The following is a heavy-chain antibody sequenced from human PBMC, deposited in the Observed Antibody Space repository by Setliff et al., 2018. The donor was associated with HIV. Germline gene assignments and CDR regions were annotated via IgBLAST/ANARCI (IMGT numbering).Heavy chain of an antibody. D-gene: IGHD2-21*01. CDR3: TTGTRLVD. CDR1: GFTFSSFV. J-gene: IGHJ4*02. V-gene: IGHV3-15*01. CDR2: IKSKTDGGTT. Sequence: GGSLRLSCAASGFTFSSFVMTWVRQAPGKGLEWVGRIKSKTDGGTTDYAAPVKGSFTISRDDSKNTLYLQMNSLKIEDTAVYYCTTGTRLVDWGQGALVTVSS.